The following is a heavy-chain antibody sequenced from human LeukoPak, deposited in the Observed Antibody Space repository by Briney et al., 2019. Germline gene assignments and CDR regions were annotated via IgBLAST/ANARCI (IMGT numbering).Heavy chain of an antibody. J-gene: IGHJ4*02. CDR3: ARYYYFDY. CDR1: GYTFTSYY. CDR2: IDPSGGST. Sequence: ASVKVPYKASGYTFTSYYIHWVPQAPGLGLEWMGVIDPSGGSTTYAQRFQGRVTMTRDTSSSTVYMELSSLRSEDTAVYYCARYYYFDYWGQGTRVTVSS. V-gene: IGHV1-46*01.